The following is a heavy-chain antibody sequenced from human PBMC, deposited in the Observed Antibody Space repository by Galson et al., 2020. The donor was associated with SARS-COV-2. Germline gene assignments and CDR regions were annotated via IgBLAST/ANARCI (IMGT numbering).Heavy chain of an antibody. D-gene: IGHD3-22*01. Sequence: NSGGSLRLSCAASGFTFSSYSMNWVRQAPGKGLEWVSSISSSSSYIYYADSVKGRFTISRDNAKNSLYLQMNSLRAEDTAVYYCARGVGYDSSGYYYYWGQGTLVTVSS. V-gene: IGHV3-21*01. CDR3: ARGVGYDSSGYYYY. CDR2: ISSSSSYI. CDR1: GFTFSSYS. J-gene: IGHJ4*02.